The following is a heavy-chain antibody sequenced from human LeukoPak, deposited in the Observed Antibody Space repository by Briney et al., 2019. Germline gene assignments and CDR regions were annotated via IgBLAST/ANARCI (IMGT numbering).Heavy chain of an antibody. D-gene: IGHD6-13*01. Sequence: SETLSLTCTVSGGSISSYYWSWIRQPPGKGLEWIGYIYYSGSTNYNPSLKSRVTISVDTSKNQFSLKLSSVTAADTAVYYCASRKGKAYSSSWSGDAFDIWGQGTXVXVSS. V-gene: IGHV4-59*08. CDR3: ASRKGKAYSSSWSGDAFDI. CDR1: GGSISSYY. CDR2: IYYSGST. J-gene: IGHJ3*02.